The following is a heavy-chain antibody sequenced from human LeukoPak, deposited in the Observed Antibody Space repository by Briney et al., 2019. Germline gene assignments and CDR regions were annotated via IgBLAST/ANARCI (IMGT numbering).Heavy chain of an antibody. Sequence: ASVKVSCTASGYTFTSYYMHWVRQAPGQGLEWMGIINPSGGSTSYAQKFQGRVTMTRDTSTSTVYMELSSLRSEDTAVFYCAGSLKFITMIPHYWGQGTLVTVSS. J-gene: IGHJ4*02. V-gene: IGHV1-46*01. CDR1: GYTFTSYY. CDR3: AGSLKFITMIPHY. D-gene: IGHD3-22*01. CDR2: INPSGGST.